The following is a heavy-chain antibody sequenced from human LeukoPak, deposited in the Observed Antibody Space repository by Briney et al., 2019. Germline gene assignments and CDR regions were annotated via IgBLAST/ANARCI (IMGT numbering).Heavy chain of an antibody. D-gene: IGHD3-22*01. V-gene: IGHV4-39*01. Sequence: PSETLSFTCTVSGGSISSSSYYWGWIRQPPGKGLEWIGSIYYSGSTYYNPSLKSRVTISVDTSKNQFSLKLSSVTAADTAVYYCSRLGTITMIVVVSLWGQGTLVTVSS. CDR3: SRLGTITMIVVVSL. CDR1: GGSISSSSYY. CDR2: IYYSGST. J-gene: IGHJ4*02.